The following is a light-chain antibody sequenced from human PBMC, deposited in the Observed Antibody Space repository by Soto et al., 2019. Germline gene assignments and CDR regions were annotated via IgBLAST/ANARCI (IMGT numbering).Light chain of an antibody. CDR1: SSNIGNNY. J-gene: IGLJ2*01. CDR3: GTWDSSLSAVV. CDR2: DNN. V-gene: IGLV1-51*01. Sequence: QSVLTQPPSVSAAPGQKVTISCSGSSSNIGNNYVSWYQQFPGNAPKLLIYDNNKRPSGIPDRFSGSKSGXXAXXDITGLQTGDEADYYCGTWDSSLSAVVFGGGTKLTVL.